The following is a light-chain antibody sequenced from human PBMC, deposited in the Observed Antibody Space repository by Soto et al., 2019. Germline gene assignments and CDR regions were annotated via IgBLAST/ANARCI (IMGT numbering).Light chain of an antibody. CDR1: SSDVGGYTY. CDR2: DVT. CDR3: SSYAGNDIVV. J-gene: IGLJ2*01. Sequence: QSALTQPPSASGSPGQSVTISCTGTSSDVGGYTYVSWYQQHPGKAPKLLIHDVTEPPSGVPDRFSGSRSDSTASLTVSWLQAEDEADYYCSSYAGNDIVVFGGGTKLTVL. V-gene: IGLV2-8*01.